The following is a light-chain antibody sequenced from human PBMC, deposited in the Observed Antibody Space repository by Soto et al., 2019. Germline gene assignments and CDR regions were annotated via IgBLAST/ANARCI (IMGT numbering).Light chain of an antibody. J-gene: IGLJ1*01. CDR2: DVS. Sequence: QSALTQPASGSGSPGQSITITCTGTSSDVGGYNYVSSYQQHPGKAPKVLISDVSNRPSGISNRFSGSKSGNTASLNISGLHAEDEADYYCSSYTSIDTWVFGTGTKVTV. V-gene: IGLV2-14*03. CDR3: SSYTSIDTWV. CDR1: SSDVGGYNY.